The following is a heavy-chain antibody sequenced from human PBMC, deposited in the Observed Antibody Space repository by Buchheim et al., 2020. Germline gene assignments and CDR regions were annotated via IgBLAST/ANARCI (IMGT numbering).Heavy chain of an antibody. V-gene: IGHV3-48*02. J-gene: IGHJ5*02. CDR2: ISSSSTI. CDR1: GFTFSSYS. D-gene: IGHD4-23*01. Sequence: EVQLVESGGGLVQPGGSLRLSCAASGFTFSSYSMNWVRQAPGKGLEWVSYISSSSTIYYADSVKGRFTISRDNAKNSLSLQMNSLRDEDTAVYYCARGLLYGGESWFDPWGQGTL. CDR3: ARGLLYGGESWFDP.